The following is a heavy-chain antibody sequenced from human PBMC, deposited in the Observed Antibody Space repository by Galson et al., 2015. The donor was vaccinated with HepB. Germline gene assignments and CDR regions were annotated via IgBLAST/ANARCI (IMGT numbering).Heavy chain of an antibody. J-gene: IGHJ4*02. V-gene: IGHV4-59*01. CDR2: IYYSGST. CDR3: ARGSWYFDY. Sequence: SETLSLTCTVSGGSISSYYWSWIRQPPGKGLEWIGYIYYSGSTNYNPSLKSRVTISVDTSKNQFSLKLSSVTAADTAVYYCARGSWYFDYWGQGTLVTVSS. D-gene: IGHD6-13*01. CDR1: GGSISSYY.